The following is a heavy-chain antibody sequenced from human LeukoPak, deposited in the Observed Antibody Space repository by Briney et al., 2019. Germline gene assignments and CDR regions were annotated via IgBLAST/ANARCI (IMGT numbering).Heavy chain of an antibody. CDR1: GFTFSSYA. CDR3: AKDPRYSSSSLLDY. J-gene: IGHJ4*02. D-gene: IGHD6-6*01. CDR2: ISGSGGST. Sequence: GGSLRLSCAASGFTFSSYAMSWVRQAPGKGLEWVSAISGSGGSTYYADSVKGRFTISRDNSKTTLYLQMNSLRAEDTAVYCCAKDPRYSSSSLLDYWGQGTLVTVSS. V-gene: IGHV3-23*01.